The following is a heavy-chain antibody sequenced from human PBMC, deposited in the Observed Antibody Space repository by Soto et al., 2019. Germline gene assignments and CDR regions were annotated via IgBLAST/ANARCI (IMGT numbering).Heavy chain of an antibody. V-gene: IGHV4-39*01. CDR2: IYYSGST. Sequence: QLQLQESGPGLVKPSETLSLTCTVSSGSISSSSYYWDWIRQPPGKGLEWIGSIYYSGSTNYNPSLXSXXTISVDTSKNQFSLKVSSLTAADTAVYYCARRRQLVAALDYWGQGTLVTVSS. J-gene: IGHJ4*02. CDR3: ARRRQLVAALDY. CDR1: SGSISSSSYY. D-gene: IGHD2-15*01.